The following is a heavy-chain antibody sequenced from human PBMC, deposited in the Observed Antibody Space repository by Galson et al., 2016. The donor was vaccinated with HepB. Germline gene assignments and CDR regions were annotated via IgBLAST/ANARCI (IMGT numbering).Heavy chain of an antibody. D-gene: IGHD3-9*01. J-gene: IGHJ4*02. Sequence: SLRLSCAASGFTFSHHAMHWVRQAPGKGLEWVAVIWFDGSNKFYADSVEGRFTISRDNSKNTLYLQMNRPRVEDTAVYYCAGVNHDILTGYCDYWGQGTLVTASS. CDR1: GFTFSHHA. CDR2: IWFDGSNK. CDR3: AGVNHDILTGYCDY. V-gene: IGHV3-33*01.